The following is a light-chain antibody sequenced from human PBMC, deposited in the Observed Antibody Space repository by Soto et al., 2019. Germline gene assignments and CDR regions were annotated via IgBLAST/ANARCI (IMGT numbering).Light chain of an antibody. CDR2: EVN. CDR3: CSYAGNYIRL. V-gene: IGLV2-11*01. CDR1: SSDVGGYNY. J-gene: IGLJ2*01. Sequence: QSVLTQPRSVSGSPGQSVTISCTGTSSDVGGYNYVSWYQQHPGKAPKLIIYEVNKWPSGVTDRFSGSKSGNTASLTISGLQSEDEADYYCCSYAGNYIRLFGGGTKLTVL.